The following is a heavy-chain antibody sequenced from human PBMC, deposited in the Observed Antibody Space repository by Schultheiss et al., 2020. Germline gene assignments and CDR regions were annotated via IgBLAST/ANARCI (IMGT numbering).Heavy chain of an antibody. D-gene: IGHD1-26*01. V-gene: IGHV2-5*02. Sequence: SGPTLVKPTQTLTLTCTFSGFSLSTSGVGVGWIRQPPGKALEWLALIYWDDDKRYSPSLKSRLTITKDTSKSQVVLTMTNMDPVDTATYYCARRPYSGSYSHFDYWGQGTLVTVSS. CDR1: GFSLSTSGVG. CDR3: ARRPYSGSYSHFDY. CDR2: IYWDDDK. J-gene: IGHJ4*02.